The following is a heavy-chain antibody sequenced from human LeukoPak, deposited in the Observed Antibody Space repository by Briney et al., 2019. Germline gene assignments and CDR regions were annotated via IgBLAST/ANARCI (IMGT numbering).Heavy chain of an antibody. CDR3: ARAFSGYDGMDV. J-gene: IGHJ6*04. CDR2: ISSSSSYI. D-gene: IGHD1-26*01. CDR1: GFTFSSYS. Sequence: PGGSLRLSCAASGFTFSSYSMNWVRQAPGKGLEWVSSISSSSSYIYYADSVKGRFTISRDNAKNSLYLQMNSLRAEDTAVYYCARAFSGYDGMDVWGKGTTVTISS. V-gene: IGHV3-21*01.